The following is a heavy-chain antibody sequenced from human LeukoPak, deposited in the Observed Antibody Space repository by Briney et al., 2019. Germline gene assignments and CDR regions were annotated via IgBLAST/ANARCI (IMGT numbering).Heavy chain of an antibody. CDR1: GFTFSSYG. J-gene: IGHJ4*02. V-gene: IGHV3-30*18. D-gene: IGHD1-26*01. CDR2: ISYDGSNK. CDR3: AKDPSEGATTPYFDY. Sequence: GGSLRLSCAASGFTFSSYGMHWVRQAPGKGLEWVAVISYDGSNKYYADSVKGRFTISRDNSKNTLYLQMNSLRAEDTAVYYCAKDPSEGATTPYFDYWGQGTLVTVSS.